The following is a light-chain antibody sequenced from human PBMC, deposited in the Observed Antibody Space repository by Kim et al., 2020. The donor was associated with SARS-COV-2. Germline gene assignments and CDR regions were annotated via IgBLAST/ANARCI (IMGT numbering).Light chain of an antibody. Sequence: ASVKLTCTLNSGHRSYAIAWHQQQPEKGPRYLMKVNSDGSHSKGDGIPDRFSGSSSGAERYLPISSLQSEDEADYYCQTWGTGIRVFGGGTKVTVL. J-gene: IGLJ3*02. V-gene: IGLV4-69*01. CDR1: SGHRSYA. CDR3: QTWGTGIRV. CDR2: VNSDGSH.